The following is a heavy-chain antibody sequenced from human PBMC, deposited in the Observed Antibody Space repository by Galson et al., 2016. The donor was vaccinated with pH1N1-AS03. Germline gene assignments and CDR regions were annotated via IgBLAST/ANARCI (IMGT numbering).Heavy chain of an antibody. Sequence: SLRLSCAGYGFTFSNAWMSWVRQAPGKGLEWVGRIKSKTDGGTKAYAAPVKGRFAISRDDSENTLYLQMNSLKTDDTAVYYCTTADTELGYCTSTSCSLDFWGQGTLVTVSS. CDR3: TTADTELGYCTSTSCSLDF. D-gene: IGHD2-2*01. J-gene: IGHJ4*02. CDR1: GFTFSNAW. V-gene: IGHV3-15*01. CDR2: IKSKTDGGTK.